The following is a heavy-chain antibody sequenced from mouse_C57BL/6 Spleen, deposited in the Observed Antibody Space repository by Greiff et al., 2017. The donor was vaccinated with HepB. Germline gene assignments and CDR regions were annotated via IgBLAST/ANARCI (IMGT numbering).Heavy chain of an antibody. Sequence: QVQLKESGAELVKPGASVKMSCKASGYTFTSYWITWVKQRPGQGLEWIGDIYPGSGSTNYNEKFKSKATLTVDTSSSTAYMQLSSLTSEDSAVYYCARRSTTIDYWGQGTTLTVSS. CDR1: GYTFTSYW. V-gene: IGHV1-55*01. CDR2: IYPGSGST. D-gene: IGHD1-1*01. CDR3: ARRSTTIDY. J-gene: IGHJ2*01.